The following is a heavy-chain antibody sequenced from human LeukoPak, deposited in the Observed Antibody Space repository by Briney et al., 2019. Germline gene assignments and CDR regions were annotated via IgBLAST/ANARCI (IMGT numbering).Heavy chain of an antibody. CDR3: ARVRGYYYDSSGYPDDAFDI. CDR2: INHSGST. V-gene: IGHV4-34*01. CDR1: GGSFSGYY. D-gene: IGHD3-22*01. Sequence: PSETLSLTCAVYGGSFSGYYWSWIRQPPGKGLEWIGEINHSGSTNYNPSLKSRVTISVDTSKNQFSLKLSSVTAADTAVYYCARVRGYYYDSSGYPDDAFDIWGQGAMVTVSS. J-gene: IGHJ3*02.